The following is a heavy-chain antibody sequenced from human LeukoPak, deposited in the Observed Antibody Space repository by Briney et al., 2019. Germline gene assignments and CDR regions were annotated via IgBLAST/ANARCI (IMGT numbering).Heavy chain of an antibody. Sequence: GGSLRLSCAASGFTFSSYWMSWVRQAPGKGLEWVANIKQDGSEKYYVDSVKGRFTISRDNGKNSLYLQMNSLRAEDTAVYYCARVSGLGMNEYYQHWGQGTLVTVAS. V-gene: IGHV3-7*01. CDR3: ARVSGLGMNEYYQH. CDR1: GFTFSSYW. CDR2: IKQDGSEK. J-gene: IGHJ1*01. D-gene: IGHD3-10*01.